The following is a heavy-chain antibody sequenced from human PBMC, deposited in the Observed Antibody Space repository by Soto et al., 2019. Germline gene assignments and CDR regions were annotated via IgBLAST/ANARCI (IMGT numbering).Heavy chain of an antibody. J-gene: IGHJ6*02. D-gene: IGHD3-16*01. CDR3: AREPPRTTWVYHYGRDV. Sequence: SETLSLTCSVSGGSISGFYWSWIRQPPGKGLDWIGYTYYSGSTKYNPSLKSRVTISVDTSKNHFSLKLSSVTAADKAVYYCAREPPRTTWVYHYGRDVWGQGTTVTVSS. CDR2: TYYSGST. CDR1: GGSISGFY. V-gene: IGHV4-59*01.